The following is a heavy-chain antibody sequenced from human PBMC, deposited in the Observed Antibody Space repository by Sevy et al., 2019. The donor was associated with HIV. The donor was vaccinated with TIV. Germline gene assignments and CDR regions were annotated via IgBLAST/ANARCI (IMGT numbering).Heavy chain of an antibody. J-gene: IGHJ6*02. Sequence: ASVTVSCESSGYTFTNYGISWVRQAPGQGLEWMGWVSAYNGNTNYAQKLQGRVTMTTDTSTSTAYMELRSLRSDDTAVYYCARDSIPMVQGVIITPYYYGMDVWGQGTTVTVSS. CDR3: ARDSIPMVQGVIITPYYYGMDV. CDR1: GYTFTNYG. CDR2: VSAYNGNT. V-gene: IGHV1-18*01. D-gene: IGHD3-10*01.